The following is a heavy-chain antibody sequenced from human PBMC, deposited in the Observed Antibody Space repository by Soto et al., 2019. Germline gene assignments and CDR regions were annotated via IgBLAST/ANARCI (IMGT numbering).Heavy chain of an antibody. CDR2: IWYDGNNK. D-gene: IGHD3-22*01. J-gene: IGHJ4*02. CDR1: GFTFSRYV. CDR3: ARGPEGPYYYDSSGYYHFEY. Sequence: GGSLRLSCAASGFTFSRYVMHWVRQAPGKGLEWVAVIWYDGNNKYYADSVRGRFTISRDNFKNTLYLQMNSLRAEDTAVYYCARGPEGPYYYDSSGYYHFEYWGQGTLVTVSS. V-gene: IGHV3-33*01.